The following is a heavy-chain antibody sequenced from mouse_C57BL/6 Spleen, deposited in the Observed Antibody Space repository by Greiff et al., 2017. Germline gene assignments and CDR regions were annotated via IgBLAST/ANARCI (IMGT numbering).Heavy chain of an antibody. J-gene: IGHJ2*01. CDR2: INPGSGGT. CDR1: GYAFTNYL. V-gene: IGHV1-54*01. Sequence: QVQLQQSGAELVRPGTSVKVSCKASGYAFTNYLIEWVKQRPGQGLEWIGVINPGSGGTNYNEKFKGKATLTADKSSSTAYMQLSSLTSEDSAVYFCARSGTWDYWGQGTTLTVSS. CDR3: ARSGTWDY. D-gene: IGHD3-1*01.